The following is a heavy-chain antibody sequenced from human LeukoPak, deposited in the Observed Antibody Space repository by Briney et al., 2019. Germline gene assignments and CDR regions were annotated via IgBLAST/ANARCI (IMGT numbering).Heavy chain of an antibody. J-gene: IGHJ4*02. D-gene: IGHD1-26*01. CDR2: IIPILGIA. V-gene: IGHV1-69*04. CDR1: GGTFSSYA. CDR3: ARVRVGATWYFDY. Sequence: GSSVKVSCKASGGTFSSYAISWVRQAPGQGLEWMGRIIPILGIANYAQKFQGRVTITADKSTSTAYMELCSLRSEDTAVYYCARVRVGATWYFDYWGQGTLVTVSS.